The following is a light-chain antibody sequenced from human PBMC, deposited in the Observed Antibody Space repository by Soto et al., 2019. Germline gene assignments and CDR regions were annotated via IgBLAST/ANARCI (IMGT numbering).Light chain of an antibody. CDR2: DAS. J-gene: IGKJ2*01. V-gene: IGKV3D-15*01. CDR1: QSVGNH. Sequence: EIVLTQSPTTLSLSPGERAILSCRASQSVGNHLAWYQQKAGQAPRLLIYDASNRATGVPARFSGNGSGTEFTLTISSLQSEDFATYYCQQYDNWPPYTFGQGTKVDIK. CDR3: QQYDNWPPYT.